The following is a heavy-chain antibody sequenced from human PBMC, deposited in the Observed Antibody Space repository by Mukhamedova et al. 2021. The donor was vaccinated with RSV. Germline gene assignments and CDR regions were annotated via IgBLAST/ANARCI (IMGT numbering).Heavy chain of an antibody. D-gene: IGHD3-22*01. V-gene: IGHV4-30-2*05. Sequence: GWIGYIYYSGSTYYNPSLKSRVTISLDTSKNQFSLKLSSVTDADTAVYYCARASTTSYYDSDGYYKFYFDYWGQGTLVTVSS. CDR3: ARASTTSYYDSDGYYKFYFDY. CDR2: IYYSGST. J-gene: IGHJ4*02.